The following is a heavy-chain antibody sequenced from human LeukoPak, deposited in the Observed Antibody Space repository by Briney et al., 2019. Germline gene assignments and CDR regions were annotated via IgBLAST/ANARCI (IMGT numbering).Heavy chain of an antibody. Sequence: GGSLRLSCAASGFTFSSYGMHWVRQAPGKGLEWVAVIWYDGSNKYYADSVKGRFTISRDNSKNTLYLQMNSLRAEDTAVYYCAKDLNRYNWNVGGYFDYWGQGTLVTVSS. CDR1: GFTFSSYG. D-gene: IGHD1-20*01. J-gene: IGHJ4*02. CDR3: AKDLNRYNWNVGGYFDY. CDR2: IWYDGSNK. V-gene: IGHV3-33*06.